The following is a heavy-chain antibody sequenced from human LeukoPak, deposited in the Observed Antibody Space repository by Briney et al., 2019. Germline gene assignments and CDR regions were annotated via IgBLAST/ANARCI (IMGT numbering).Heavy chain of an antibody. D-gene: IGHD2-2*01. CDR2: IYSGGST. V-gene: IGHV3-53*01. J-gene: IGHJ6*02. CDR3: ARERPSSTSCYEAPCYYYGMDI. Sequence: GGSLRLSCAASGFTVSSNYMSWVRQAPGKRLEWVSVIYSGGSTYYADPVKGRFTISRDNSKNTLYLQMNSLRAEGTAVYYCARERPSSTSCYEAPCYYYGMDIWGQGTTVTVSS. CDR1: GFTVSSNY.